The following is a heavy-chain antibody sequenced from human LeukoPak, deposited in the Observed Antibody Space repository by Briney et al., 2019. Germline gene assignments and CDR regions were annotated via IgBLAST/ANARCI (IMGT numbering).Heavy chain of an antibody. V-gene: IGHV3-21*06. CDR2: ISSSSGSI. J-gene: IGHJ4*02. CDR3: ARDTFQPGLIDS. Sequence: GGSLRLSCAASGFTFSSYSMNWVRQAPGKGLEWVSSISSSSGSIYYADSVKGRFTISRDNARNTLYLQLSSLRAEDSAVYYCARDTFQPGLIDSWGQGTLVTVSS. D-gene: IGHD2-2*01. CDR1: GFTFSSYS.